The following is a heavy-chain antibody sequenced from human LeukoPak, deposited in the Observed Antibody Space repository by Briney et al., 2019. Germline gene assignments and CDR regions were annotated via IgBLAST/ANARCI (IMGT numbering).Heavy chain of an antibody. CDR2: ISSDGTYT. Sequence: GGSLRLSCAASGFTFSSHLMHWVRQAPGKGPVWVSRISSDGTYTNYADSVRGRFTISRDNAKNTLYLQMNSLRAEDTAVYYCAKDSPGWELLYGCWGQGTLVTVSS. D-gene: IGHD1-26*01. CDR3: AKDSPGWELLYGC. V-gene: IGHV3-74*01. J-gene: IGHJ4*02. CDR1: GFTFSSHL.